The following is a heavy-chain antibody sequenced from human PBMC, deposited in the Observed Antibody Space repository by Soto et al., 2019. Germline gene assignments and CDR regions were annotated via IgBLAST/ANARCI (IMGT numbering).Heavy chain of an antibody. V-gene: IGHV3-33*01. Sequence: PGESLKISCAASGFTFSSYGMHWVRQAPGKGLEWVAVIWYDGSNKYYADSVKGRFTISRDNSKNTLYLQMNSLRAEDTAVYYCARAPVGATTNWFDPWGQGTLVTVSS. J-gene: IGHJ5*02. D-gene: IGHD1-26*01. CDR3: ARAPVGATTNWFDP. CDR1: GFTFSSYG. CDR2: IWYDGSNK.